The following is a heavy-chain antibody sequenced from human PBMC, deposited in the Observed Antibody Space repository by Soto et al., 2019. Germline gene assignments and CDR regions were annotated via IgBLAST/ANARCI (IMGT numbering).Heavy chain of an antibody. J-gene: IGHJ5*02. D-gene: IGHD2-2*01. CDR1: VSSIIGYY. CDR2: IHYTGST. V-gene: IGHV4-59*01. Sequence: ETLSLTSPFSVSSIIGYYWTWIRQSPERGLEWIGYIHYTGSTRYNPSLTSRVTISLDTSREQFSLKLTSVTAADTAVYYCARGRHCNSTSCSGFPSIWLDPSGQGTLVTVSS. CDR3: ARGRHCNSTSCSGFPSIWLDP.